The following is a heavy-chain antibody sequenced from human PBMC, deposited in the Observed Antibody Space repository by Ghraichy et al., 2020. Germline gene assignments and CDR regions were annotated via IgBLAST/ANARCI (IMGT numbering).Heavy chain of an antibody. D-gene: IGHD2-2*02. CDR1: GFTFSSYW. Sequence: GGSLRLSCAASGFTFSSYWMSWVRQAPGKGLEWVANIKQDGSEKYYVDSVKGRFTISRDNAKNSLYLQMNSLRAEDTAVYYCARERVVVPAAIEDFDYWGQGTLVTVSS. CDR3: ARERVVVPAAIEDFDY. J-gene: IGHJ4*02. CDR2: IKQDGSEK. V-gene: IGHV3-7*01.